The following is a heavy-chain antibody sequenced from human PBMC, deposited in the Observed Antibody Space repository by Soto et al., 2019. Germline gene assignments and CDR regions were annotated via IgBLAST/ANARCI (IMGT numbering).Heavy chain of an antibody. D-gene: IGHD6-19*01. CDR1: GFTVSSNY. CDR3: ARAVALPFSGYYYGMDV. V-gene: IGHV3-53*01. CDR2: IYSGGIT. Sequence: GGSLRLSCAASGFTVSSNYMSWVRQAPGKGLEWVSVIYSGGITYYADSVKGRFTISRDNSKNTLYLQMNSLRAEDTAVYYCARAVALPFSGYYYGMDVWGQGTTVTVYS. J-gene: IGHJ6*02.